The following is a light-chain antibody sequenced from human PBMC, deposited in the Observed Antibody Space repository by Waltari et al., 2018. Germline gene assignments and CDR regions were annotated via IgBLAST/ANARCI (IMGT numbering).Light chain of an antibody. J-gene: IGLJ1*01. V-gene: IGLV3-21*04. CDR3: QVWDSSSDHLV. CDR2: SDS. CDR1: NIGSKS. Sequence: SYVLTQPPSVSVAPGKTARITCGGNNIGSKSGHWYQQKPGQAPVLVIYSDSDRPSGVPERLSGSNSGNTATLTISRVEAGDEADYYCQVWDSSSDHLVFGTGTKVTVL.